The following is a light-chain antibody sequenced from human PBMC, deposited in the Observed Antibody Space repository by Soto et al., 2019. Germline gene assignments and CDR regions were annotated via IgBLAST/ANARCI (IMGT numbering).Light chain of an antibody. CDR1: QSISAY. CDR3: QESYSTPSVT. Sequence: DIQMTQSPSSMSASVGDSVTITCRASQSISAYLNWYQQKPGKAPKLLIYAASRLQCGVPSRFSGSGAGTDFTLIISSLHPDDFATYDCQESYSTPSVTFGPGTKVDS. J-gene: IGKJ3*01. CDR2: AAS. V-gene: IGKV1-39*01.